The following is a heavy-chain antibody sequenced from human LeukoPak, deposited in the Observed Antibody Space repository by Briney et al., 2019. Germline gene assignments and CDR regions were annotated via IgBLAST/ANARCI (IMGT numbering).Heavy chain of an antibody. V-gene: IGHV4-59*08. CDR1: GGSLSSYY. CDR3: ARLRIAAAWWFDP. D-gene: IGHD6-13*01. CDR2: IYYSGST. Sequence: SETLSLTCTVSGGSLSSYYWSWIRQPPGKGLEWIGYIYYSGSTNYNPSLKSRVTISVDTSKNQFSLKLSSVTAADTAVYYCARLRIAAAWWFDPWGQGTLVTVSS. J-gene: IGHJ5*02.